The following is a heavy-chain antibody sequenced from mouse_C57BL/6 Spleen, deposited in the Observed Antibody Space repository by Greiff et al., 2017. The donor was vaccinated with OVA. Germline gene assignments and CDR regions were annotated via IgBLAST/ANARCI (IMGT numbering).Heavy chain of an antibody. CDR1: GYAFSSSW. CDR2: IYPGDGDT. V-gene: IGHV1-82*01. J-gene: IGHJ2*01. D-gene: IGHD2-10*01. Sequence: QVQLQQSGPELVKPGASVKISCKASGYAFSSSWMNWVKQRPGTGLEWIGRIYPGDGDTNYNGKFKGNATLTADKSSSTAYRQLSSLTAEDSAVYFCARSPPTDYWGQGTTRTVSS. CDR3: ARSPPTDY.